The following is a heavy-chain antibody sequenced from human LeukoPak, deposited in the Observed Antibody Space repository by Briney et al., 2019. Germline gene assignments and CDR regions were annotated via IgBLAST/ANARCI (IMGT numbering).Heavy chain of an antibody. Sequence: SETLSLTCAVYGGSFSGYYWSWIRQPPGKGLEWVGEINHSGSTNYNPSLKSRVTISVDTSKNQFSLKLSSVTAADTAVYYCARADYGLKYYFDYWGQGTLVTVSS. D-gene: IGHD4-17*01. CDR1: GGSFSGYY. J-gene: IGHJ4*02. V-gene: IGHV4-34*01. CDR2: INHSGST. CDR3: ARADYGLKYYFDY.